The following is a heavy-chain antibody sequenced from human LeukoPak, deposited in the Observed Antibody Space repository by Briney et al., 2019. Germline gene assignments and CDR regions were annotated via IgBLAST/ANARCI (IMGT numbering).Heavy chain of an antibody. CDR3: ARVDTVMAYYFDL. D-gene: IGHD5-18*01. Sequence: GGSLRLSCAASVFTVSTNCMTWVRQAPAKGLEWVSTIYNGGTTYYADSVMGRFTISRHNSRNTLYLQMNSLRAEDTAVYYCARVDTVMAYYFDLWGQGTLVTVSS. J-gene: IGHJ4*02. V-gene: IGHV3-53*04. CDR1: VFTVSTNC. CDR2: IYNGGTT.